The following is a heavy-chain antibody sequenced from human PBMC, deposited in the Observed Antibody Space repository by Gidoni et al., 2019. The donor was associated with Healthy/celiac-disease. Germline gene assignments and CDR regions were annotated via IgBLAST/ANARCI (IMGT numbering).Heavy chain of an antibody. D-gene: IGHD6-13*01. V-gene: IGHV1-69*04. Sequence: QVQLVQSGAEVKKPGSSVKVSCKASGGTFSSYAIRWVRQAPGQGLEWMGRIIPILGIANYAQKFQGRVTITADKSTSTAYMELSSLRSEDTAVYYCAREVASLAAAGTTHGFDYWGQGTLVTVSS. CDR1: GGTFSSYA. J-gene: IGHJ4*02. CDR3: AREVASLAAAGTTHGFDY. CDR2: IIPILGIA.